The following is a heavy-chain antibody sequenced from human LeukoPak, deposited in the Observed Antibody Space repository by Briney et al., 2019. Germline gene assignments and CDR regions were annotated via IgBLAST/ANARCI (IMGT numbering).Heavy chain of an antibody. D-gene: IGHD6-13*01. J-gene: IGHJ4*02. V-gene: IGHV3-21*01. CDR1: GFTFSSYS. Sequence: GSLLLSCAASGFTFSSYSMNWVRQAPGKGLEWVSSISSSSSYIYYADSVKGRFTISRDNAKNSLYLQMNSLRAEDTAVYYCARSITPYSSTSGYWGQGTLVTVSS. CDR3: ARSITPYSSTSGY. CDR2: ISSSSSYI.